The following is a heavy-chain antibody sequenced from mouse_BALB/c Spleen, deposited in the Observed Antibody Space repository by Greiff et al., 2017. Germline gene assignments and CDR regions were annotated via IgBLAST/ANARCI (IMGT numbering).Heavy chain of an antibody. CDR2: ISSGGSYT. CDR3: TRMIPYAMDY. CDR1: GFTFSSYT. D-gene: IGHD2-3*01. J-gene: IGHJ4*01. Sequence: DVMLVESGGGLVKPGGSLKLSCAASGFTFSSYTMSWVRQTPEKRLEWVATISSGGSYTYYPDSVKGRFTISRDNAKNTLYLQMSSLKSEDTAMYYCTRMIPYAMDYWGQGTSVTVSS. V-gene: IGHV5-6-4*01.